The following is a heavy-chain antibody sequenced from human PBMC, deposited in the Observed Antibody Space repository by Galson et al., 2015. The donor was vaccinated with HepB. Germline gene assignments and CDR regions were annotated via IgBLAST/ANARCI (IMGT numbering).Heavy chain of an antibody. D-gene: IGHD4-17*01. V-gene: IGHV3-30*18. Sequence: SLRLSCAASGFTFSSYGMHWVRQAPGKGLEWVAVISYDGSNKYYADSVKGRFTISRDNSKNTLYLQMNSLRAEDTAVYYCAKDVGYGDYLGGAFDIWGQGTMVTVSS. CDR2: ISYDGSNK. CDR1: GFTFSSYG. J-gene: IGHJ3*02. CDR3: AKDVGYGDYLGGAFDI.